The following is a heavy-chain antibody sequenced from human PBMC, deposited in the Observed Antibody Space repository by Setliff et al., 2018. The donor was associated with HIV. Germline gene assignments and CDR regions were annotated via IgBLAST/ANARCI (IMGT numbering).Heavy chain of an antibody. CDR2: ISYDGSNK. CDR3: ARSNCGGDCDAFDI. J-gene: IGHJ3*02. D-gene: IGHD2-21*02. V-gene: IGHV3-30*12. Sequence: PGGSLRLSCAASGFTFSSYGMHWVRQAPGKGLEWVAVISYDGSNKYYADSVKGRFAISRDNAKNSLYLQMNSLRAEDTAVYYCARSNCGGDCDAFDIWGQGTMVTVSS. CDR1: GFTFSSYG.